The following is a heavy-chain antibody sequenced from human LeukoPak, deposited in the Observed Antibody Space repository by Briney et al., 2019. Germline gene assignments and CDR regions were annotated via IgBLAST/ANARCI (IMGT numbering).Heavy chain of an antibody. D-gene: IGHD5-18*01. J-gene: IGHJ4*02. CDR3: AREGGYSYGSVSDC. CDR1: GFTFSSHW. V-gene: IGHV3-7*01. Sequence: GGSLRLSCAASGFTFSSHWMSWVRQAPGKGLEWVANIKEDGSEKYYVDSVKGRFTISRDNAKNSLYLQMNSLRAEDTAVYYCAREGGYSYGSVSDCWGQGTLVTVSS. CDR2: IKEDGSEK.